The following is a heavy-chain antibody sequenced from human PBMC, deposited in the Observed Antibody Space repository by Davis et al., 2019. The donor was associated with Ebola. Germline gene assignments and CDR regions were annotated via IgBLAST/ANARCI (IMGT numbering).Heavy chain of an antibody. J-gene: IGHJ4*02. D-gene: IGHD4-23*01. V-gene: IGHV3-21*01. CDR2: ISSSSSYI. CDR1: GFTFSSYS. CDR3: ARGGYTTTVVTPDY. Sequence: GESLKISCAASGFTFSSYSMNWVRQAPGKGLEWVSSISSSSSYIYYADSVKGRFTISRDNAKNSLYLQMNSLRAEDTAVYYCARGGYTTTVVTPDYWGQGTPVTVSS.